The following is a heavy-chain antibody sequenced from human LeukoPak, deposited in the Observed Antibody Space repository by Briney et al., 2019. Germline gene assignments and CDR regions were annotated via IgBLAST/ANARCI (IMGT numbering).Heavy chain of an antibody. J-gene: IGHJ6*03. Sequence: SETLSLTCIVSGGPISTHYWSWSRQPPGKGLEWIGYNDYSGGTNYNPSLKSRVTISVDTSKNQFSLKLNSVTAADTAVYYCARGATFRGTYYMDVWGKGTTVTVSS. CDR1: GGPISTHY. V-gene: IGHV4-59*11. CDR2: NDYSGGT. CDR3: ARGATFRGTYYMDV. D-gene: IGHD3-10*01.